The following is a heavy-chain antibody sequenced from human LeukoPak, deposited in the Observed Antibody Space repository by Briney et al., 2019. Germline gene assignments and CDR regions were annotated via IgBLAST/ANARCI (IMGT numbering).Heavy chain of an antibody. CDR3: ARDIGLGAAAGHYYYYGMDV. D-gene: IGHD6-13*01. CDR2: INAGNGDT. CDR1: GYTFAKYA. V-gene: IGHV1-3*01. J-gene: IGHJ6*02. Sequence: ASVKVSCKASGYTFAKYAIHWVRQAPGQRLEWMGWINAGNGDTRYSQKFQGGVTITRDTSASTVYMELSSLRSEDTAVYYCARDIGLGAAAGHYYYYGMDVWGQGTTVTVSS.